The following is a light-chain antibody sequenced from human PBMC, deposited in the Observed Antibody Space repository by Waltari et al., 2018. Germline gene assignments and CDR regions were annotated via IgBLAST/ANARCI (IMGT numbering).Light chain of an antibody. CDR3: QHYVRLPAT. V-gene: IGKV3-20*01. CDR2: GTS. Sequence: EIVLTQSPGILSLSPGERATLSRRASQSVSRTLAWYQQKPGQAPRLLIYGTSTRATGIPDRFSGDGSGTDFSLTISRLEPEDFAVYYCQHYVRLPATFGQGTKVEIK. J-gene: IGKJ1*01. CDR1: QSVSRT.